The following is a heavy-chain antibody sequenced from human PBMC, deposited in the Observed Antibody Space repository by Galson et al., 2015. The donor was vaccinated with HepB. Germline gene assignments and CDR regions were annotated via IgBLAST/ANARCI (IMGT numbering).Heavy chain of an antibody. J-gene: IGHJ4*02. V-gene: IGHV3-23*01. CDR3: AKTGQRLYYYDSSGYYFGKYFDY. D-gene: IGHD3-22*01. Sequence: SLRLSCAASGFTFSSYAMSWVRQAPGKGLEWVSAISGSGGSTYYADSVKGRFTISRDNSKNTLYLQMNSLRAEDTAVYYCAKTGQRLYYYDSSGYYFGKYFDYWGQGTLVTVSS. CDR2: ISGSGGST. CDR1: GFTFSSYA.